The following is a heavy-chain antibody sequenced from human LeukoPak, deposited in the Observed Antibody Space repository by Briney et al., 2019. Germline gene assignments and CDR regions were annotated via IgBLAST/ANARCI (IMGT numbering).Heavy chain of an antibody. D-gene: IGHD6-13*01. CDR3: ARERPPGDSSNWFLEGYFDI. CDR2: IIPIFGTA. CDR1: GGTFSSYA. V-gene: IGHV1-69*05. Sequence: GASVKVSCKASGGTFSSYAITWVRQAPGQGLEWMGRIIPIFGTANYAQEFQGRVTITTDESTSTAYMELSTLRSDDTAVYYCARERPPGDSSNWFLEGYFDIWGQGTLVTVSS. J-gene: IGHJ4*02.